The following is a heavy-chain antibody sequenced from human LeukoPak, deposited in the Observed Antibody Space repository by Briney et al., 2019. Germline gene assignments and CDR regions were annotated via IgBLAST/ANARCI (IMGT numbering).Heavy chain of an antibody. CDR2: VKQDESEK. V-gene: IGHV3-7*01. Sequence: GGSLRLSCAASGFTFTSYWMSWVRQAPGKGLEWVANVKQDESEKNYVDSVKGRFTISRDNAKKSLYLEMNSLRAEDTAVYYCARDPLGSSGWYSYYGMDVWGQGTTVTVSS. CDR1: GFTFTSYW. J-gene: IGHJ6*02. CDR3: ARDPLGSSGWYSYYGMDV. D-gene: IGHD6-19*01.